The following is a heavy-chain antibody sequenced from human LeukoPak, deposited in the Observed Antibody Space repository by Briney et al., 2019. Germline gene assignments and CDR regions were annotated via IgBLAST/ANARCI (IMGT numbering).Heavy chain of an antibody. V-gene: IGHV3-30*18. CDR1: GFTFSSYG. CDR2: ISYDGSNK. J-gene: IGHJ4*02. CDR3: AKGDSTVPFDY. Sequence: GGSLRLSCAASGFTFSSYGMHWVRQAPGKGLEWVAVISYDGSNKYYADSVKGRFTTSRDNSKNTLYLQMNSLRAEDTAVYYCAKGDSTVPFDYWGQGTLVTVSS. D-gene: IGHD4-17*01.